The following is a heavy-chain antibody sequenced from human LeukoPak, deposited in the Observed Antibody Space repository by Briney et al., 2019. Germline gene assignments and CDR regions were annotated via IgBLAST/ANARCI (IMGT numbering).Heavy chain of an antibody. CDR2: IWYDGTNK. Sequence: QSGGSLRLSCAASGFTFSSYGMHWVRQAPGKGLEWVAVIWYDGTNKYYGDSVKGRFTISRDNSKNTVFLQMNSLRAEDTAVYYCARAAYDSSGYLTLWGRGTLVTVSS. V-gene: IGHV3-33*01. CDR1: GFTFSSYG. D-gene: IGHD3-22*01. J-gene: IGHJ4*01. CDR3: ARAAYDSSGYLTL.